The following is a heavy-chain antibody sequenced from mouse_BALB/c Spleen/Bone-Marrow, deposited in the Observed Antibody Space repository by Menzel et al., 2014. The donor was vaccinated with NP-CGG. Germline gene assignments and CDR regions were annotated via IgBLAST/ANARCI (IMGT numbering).Heavy chain of an antibody. J-gene: IGHJ3*01. D-gene: IGHD3-3*01. CDR1: GFTFSDYY. Sequence: EVKLAESGGGLVKPGGSLKLSCAASGFTFSDYYMYRVRQIPEKRLECVATISDGGSYSYYPGSVKGRFTISRDKAKNNRYLQVSSLKSEDTAMYYCGRAWFAYWGQGTLVTVAA. V-gene: IGHV5-4*02. CDR3: GRAWFAY. CDR2: ISDGGSYS.